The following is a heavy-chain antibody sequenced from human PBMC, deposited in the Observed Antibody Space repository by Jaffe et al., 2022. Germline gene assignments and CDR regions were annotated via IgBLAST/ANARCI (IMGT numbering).Heavy chain of an antibody. CDR3: TRDSLWFGELWWSPPSTYFDY. CDR1: GFTFGDYA. D-gene: IGHD3-10*01. J-gene: IGHJ4*02. Sequence: EVQLVESGGGLVQPGRSLRLSCTASGFTFGDYAMSWVRQAPGKGLEWVGFIRSKAYGGTTEYAASVKGRFTISRDDSKSIAYLQMNSLKTEDTAVYYCTRDSLWFGELWWSPPSTYFDYWGQGTLVTVSS. V-gene: IGHV3-49*04. CDR2: IRSKAYGGTT.